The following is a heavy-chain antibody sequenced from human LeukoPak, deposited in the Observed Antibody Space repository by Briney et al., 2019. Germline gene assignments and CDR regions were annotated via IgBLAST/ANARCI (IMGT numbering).Heavy chain of an antibody. J-gene: IGHJ4*02. CDR1: GFTFSSYW. V-gene: IGHV3-7*01. D-gene: IGHD3-22*01. CDR3: ARDQYYYHSTLYPAFDY. Sequence: GGSLRLSCAASGFTFSSYWMSWVRQAPGKGLEWVANIKQDGSEKYYVDSVKGRFTISRDNAKNSLYLQMNSLRAEDTAVYYCARDQYYYHSTLYPAFDYWGQGTLVTVSS. CDR2: IKQDGSEK.